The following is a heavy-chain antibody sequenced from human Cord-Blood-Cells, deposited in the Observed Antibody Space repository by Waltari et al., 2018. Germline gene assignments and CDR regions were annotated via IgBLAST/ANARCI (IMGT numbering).Heavy chain of an antibody. CDR1: GGSISSYY. CDR3: ARDKGSSSWYFFDY. V-gene: IGHV4-4*07. D-gene: IGHD6-13*01. CDR2: IYTSGST. J-gene: IGHJ4*02. Sequence: QVQLQESGPGLVKPSETLSLTCTVSGGSISSYYWSWIRQPAGKGLEWIGRIYTSGSTNYTPSRKSRVTMSVDTAKNQVSLKLSSVTAADTAVYYCARDKGSSSWYFFDYWGQGTLVTVSS.